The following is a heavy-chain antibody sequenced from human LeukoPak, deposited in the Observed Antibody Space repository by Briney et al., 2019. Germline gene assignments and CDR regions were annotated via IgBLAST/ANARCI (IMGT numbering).Heavy chain of an antibody. J-gene: IGHJ4*02. CDR3: AKDTEEILFQFDY. V-gene: IGHV3-30*18. D-gene: IGHD2-15*01. CDR1: GFTFSSYG. Sequence: GALRLSCAASGFTFSSYGMHWVRQAPGKGLEWVAVISYDGSNKYYADSVKGRFTISRDNSKNTLYLQMNSPRAEDTAVYYCAKDTEEILFQFDYWGQGTLVTVSS. CDR2: ISYDGSNK.